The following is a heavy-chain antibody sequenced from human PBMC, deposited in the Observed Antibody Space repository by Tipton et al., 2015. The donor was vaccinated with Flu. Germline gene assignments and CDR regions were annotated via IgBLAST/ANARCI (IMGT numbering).Heavy chain of an antibody. J-gene: IGHJ4*02. V-gene: IGHV3-66*02. Sequence: SLRLSCAASGFTVSSNYMSWVRQAPGKGMEWVSVIYSGGSTYYADYVKGRFTISRDNSKNTLYLQMNSLRAEDTAVYYCASMRHPVWGQGTLVTVSS. CDR3: ASMRHPV. CDR2: IYSGGST. CDR1: GFTVSSNY. D-gene: IGHD3-16*01.